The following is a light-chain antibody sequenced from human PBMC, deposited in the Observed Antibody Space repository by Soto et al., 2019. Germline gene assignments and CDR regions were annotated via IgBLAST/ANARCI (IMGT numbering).Light chain of an antibody. J-gene: IGKJ5*01. V-gene: IGKV3D-15*02. CDR2: GAF. CDR1: QSVSSN. CDR3: QQYDKSPFT. Sequence: EIVMTQSPATLSVSPGERATLSCRASQSVSSNLAWYQQKPGQAPRLLIYGAFTRATGIPDRFSGSESGTDFTLTISRLEPEDFVVYYCQQYDKSPFTFGQGTRLEI.